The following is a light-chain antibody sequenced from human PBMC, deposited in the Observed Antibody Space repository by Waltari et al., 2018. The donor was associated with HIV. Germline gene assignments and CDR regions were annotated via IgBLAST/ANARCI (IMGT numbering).Light chain of an antibody. CDR3: ATWDWRLSAVV. Sequence: QSVLTQPPSVSASPGQKVNISCSGSSSNIGTNHVSWYQQLPGSAPKLLNYAKNKRPPGIRDRCSGSKSGTPATLGITGLQTGDEADYYCATWDWRLSAVVFGGGTKLVVL. J-gene: IGLJ2*01. CDR1: SSNIGTNH. CDR2: AKN. V-gene: IGLV1-51*02.